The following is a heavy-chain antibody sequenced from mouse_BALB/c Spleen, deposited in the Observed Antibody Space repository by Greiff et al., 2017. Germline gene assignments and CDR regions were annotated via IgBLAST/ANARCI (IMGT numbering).Heavy chain of an antibody. CDR3: GPYDYDDPWFAY. J-gene: IGHJ3*01. CDR1: GYTFTSYV. CDR2: INPYNDGT. V-gene: IGHV1-14*01. D-gene: IGHD2-4*01. Sequence: EVQGVESGPELVKPGASVKMSCKASGYTFTSYVMHWVKQKPGQGLEWIGYINPYNDGTKYNEKFKGKATLTSDKSSSTAYMELSSLTSEDSAVYYCGPYDYDDPWFAYWGQGTLVTVSA.